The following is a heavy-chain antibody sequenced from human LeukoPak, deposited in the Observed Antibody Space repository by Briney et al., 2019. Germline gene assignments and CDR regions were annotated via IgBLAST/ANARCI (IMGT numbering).Heavy chain of an antibody. CDR2: ISSSNNYI. D-gene: IGHD5-12*01. CDR1: GFTFSGYS. CDR3: ARALATVDSFDI. J-gene: IGHJ3*02. Sequence: PGGSPRLSCAASGFTFSGYSMSWVRQAPGKGLDWVSSISSSNNYIYYAHSLKGRFTISRDNVKNSLYLQMNILRAEDTAVYYCARALATVDSFDIWGQGTMVTVSS. V-gene: IGHV3-21*01.